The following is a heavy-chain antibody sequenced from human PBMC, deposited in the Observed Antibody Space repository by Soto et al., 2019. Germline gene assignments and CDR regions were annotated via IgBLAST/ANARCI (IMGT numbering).Heavy chain of an antibody. CDR1: GYTFTSYD. CDR2: MNPNSGNT. D-gene: IGHD6-19*01. V-gene: IGHV1-8*01. J-gene: IGHJ4*02. CDR3: AREVAGRYYQPMDF. Sequence: QVQLVQSGAEVKKPGASVKVSCKASGYTFTSYDITWVRQATGQGLEWMGWMNPNSGNTGYAQKFQGRVTMTRDTSINPAYMELSSLSSEDTAVYYCAREVAGRYYQPMDFWGQGTLVTVSS.